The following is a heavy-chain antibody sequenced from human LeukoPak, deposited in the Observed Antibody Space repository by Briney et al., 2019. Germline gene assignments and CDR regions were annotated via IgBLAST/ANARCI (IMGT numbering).Heavy chain of an antibody. CDR3: ARHINDYGDANFDS. V-gene: IGHV4-59*08. J-gene: IGHJ4*02. CDR1: GGSINRYY. D-gene: IGHD4-17*01. CDR2: LYYSGKT. Sequence: SETLSLTCTVSGGSINRYYWSWIRQPPGKGLEWIGYLYYSGKTKYNPSLKSRVTISVDTSKNHISLRLKSVTAADTAVYYCARHINDYGDANFDSWGRELWSPSPQ.